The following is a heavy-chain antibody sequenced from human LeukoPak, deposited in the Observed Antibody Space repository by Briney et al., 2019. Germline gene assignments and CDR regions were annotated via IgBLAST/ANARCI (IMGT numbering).Heavy chain of an antibody. J-gene: IGHJ4*02. D-gene: IGHD1-26*01. Sequence: GASVKVSXKVSGYTLTELSMHWVRQAPGKGLEWMRGFDPEDGETIYAQKFQGRVTMTEDTSTDTAYMELSSLRSEDTAVYYCATAVRGSYYGSYFDYWGQGTLVTVSS. CDR3: ATAVRGSYYGSYFDY. V-gene: IGHV1-24*01. CDR2: FDPEDGET. CDR1: GYTLTELS.